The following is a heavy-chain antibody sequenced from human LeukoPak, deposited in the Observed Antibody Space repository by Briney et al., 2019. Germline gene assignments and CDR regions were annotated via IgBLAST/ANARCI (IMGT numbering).Heavy chain of an antibody. CDR2: ISWNSGST. J-gene: IGHJ3*02. CDR1: GFTFDDYA. V-gene: IGHV3-9*01. CDR3: ARGGSYLSAFDI. Sequence: GGSLRLSCAASGFTFDDYAMHWVRQAPGKGLEWVSGISWNSGSTFYADSVKGRFTISRDNSKNTLYLQMNSLRAEDTAVYYCARGGSYLSAFDIWGQGTMVTVSS. D-gene: IGHD1-26*01.